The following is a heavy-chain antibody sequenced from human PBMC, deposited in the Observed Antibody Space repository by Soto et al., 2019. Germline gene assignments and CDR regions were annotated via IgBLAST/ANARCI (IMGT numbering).Heavy chain of an antibody. D-gene: IGHD6-25*01. J-gene: IGHJ4*02. CDR2: ISYDGSKK. V-gene: IGHV3-30*18. CDR1: GFTFSSYG. Sequence: QVQLVESGGGVVQPGRSLRLSCAASGFTFSSYGMYWVRQAPGKGLEWVAVISYDGSKKYYGDSVKGRFTVSRDTSKNTLYLQMNSLSAEDTAVYYCAKDLRMETAATPNSDLDYWGQGTLVTVSS. CDR3: AKDLRMETAATPNSDLDY.